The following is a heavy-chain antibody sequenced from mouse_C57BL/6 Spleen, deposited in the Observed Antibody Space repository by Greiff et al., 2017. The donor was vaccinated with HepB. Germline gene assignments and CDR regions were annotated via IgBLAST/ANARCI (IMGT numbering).Heavy chain of an antibody. J-gene: IGHJ3*01. CDR2: IYPGDGDT. CDR3: AREDLMYDGYWPGFAY. D-gene: IGHD2-3*01. V-gene: IGHV1-82*01. Sequence: LEESGPELVKPGASVKISCKASGYAFSSSWMNWVKQRPGKGLEWIGRIYPGDGDTNYNGKFKGKATLTADKSSSTAYMQLSSLTSEDSAVYFGAREDLMYDGYWPGFAYWGQGTLVTVSA. CDR1: GYAFSSSW.